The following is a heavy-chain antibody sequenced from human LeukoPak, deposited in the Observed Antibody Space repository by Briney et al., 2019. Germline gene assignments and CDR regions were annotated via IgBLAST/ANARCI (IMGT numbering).Heavy chain of an antibody. J-gene: IGHJ5*02. CDR3: ASIRYNWNR. CDR2: INNSGST. D-gene: IGHD1-1*01. Sequence: SETPSLTCAVYGGSFSGYYCSSIRQPPGEGLEWIWEINNSGSTNYKTSLQRRVNISVDTSKNQFSLKLSSVTAAATAVYYCASIRYNWNRWGQGTLVTVSS. V-gene: IGHV4-34*01. CDR1: GGSFSGYY.